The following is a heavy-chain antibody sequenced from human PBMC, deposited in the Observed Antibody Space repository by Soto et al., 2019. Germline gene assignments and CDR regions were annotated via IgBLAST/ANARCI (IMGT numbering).Heavy chain of an antibody. CDR3: AKDGGQWVQGYFDY. V-gene: IGHV1-46*01. CDR1: GYTFTTYY. D-gene: IGHD6-19*01. J-gene: IGHJ4*02. CDR2: ISPDGGRT. Sequence: QVQLVQSGAEVKKPGASVKVSCKASGYTFTTYYMHWVRQAPGQGLEWMGIISPDGGRTSYAQKFQGRVTMTRDTSTSTVYMELSSLRSEDTAVYYCAKDGGQWVQGYFDYWGQGALVTVSS.